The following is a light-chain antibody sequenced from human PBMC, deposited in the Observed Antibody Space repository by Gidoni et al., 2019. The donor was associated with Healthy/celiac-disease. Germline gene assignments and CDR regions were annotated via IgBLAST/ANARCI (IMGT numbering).Light chain of an antibody. CDR1: RSGLYSSNNKNY. V-gene: IGKV4-1*01. CDR2: WAS. CDR3: QQYYRTPYS. J-gene: IGKJ2*03. Sequence: DILMPHTTDSLAVSLGERATSNCKSSRSGLYSSNNKNYLAWYQQKPGQPPKLLIYWASTRASGVPDRFSGSGSGTDFTLTISSLQAEDVAVYYCQQYYRTPYSFGQGTKLEIK.